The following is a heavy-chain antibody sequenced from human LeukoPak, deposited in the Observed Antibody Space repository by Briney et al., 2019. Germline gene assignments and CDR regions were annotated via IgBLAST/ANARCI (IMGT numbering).Heavy chain of an antibody. Sequence: SQTLSLTCTVSGXSISSGDYYWSWIRQPPGKGPEWIGYIYSSGSTYYNPSLKSRVTISVDTSKNQFSLKLISVTAADTAVYYCARSITVIVDYWGQGTLVTVSS. V-gene: IGHV4-30-4*01. CDR3: ARSITVIVDY. CDR1: GXSISSGDYY. D-gene: IGHD3-22*01. J-gene: IGHJ4*02. CDR2: IYSSGST.